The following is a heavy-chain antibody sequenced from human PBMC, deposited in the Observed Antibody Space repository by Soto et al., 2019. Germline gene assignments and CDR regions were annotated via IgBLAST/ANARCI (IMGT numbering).Heavy chain of an antibody. D-gene: IGHD6-19*01. V-gene: IGHV3-23*01. J-gene: IGHJ4*02. CDR1: GFSFGTFV. CDR3: AKNGQWLATPPEA. Sequence: GGSLRLSCAASGFSFGTFVMTWFRQAPGGGLEWVASITDSGYTASYAETVEGRFTVSRDNSKNKLHLQMSDLRAEDTATYYCAKNGQWLATPPEAWGQGTLVTVSS. CDR2: ITDSGYTA.